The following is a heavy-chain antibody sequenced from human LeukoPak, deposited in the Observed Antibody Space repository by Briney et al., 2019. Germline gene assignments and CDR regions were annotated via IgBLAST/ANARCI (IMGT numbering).Heavy chain of an antibody. J-gene: IGHJ3*02. D-gene: IGHD3-10*01. CDR3: AKFGLAGSGRYHDAFDM. CDR2: ISGSGGST. CDR1: RFDFSSYG. V-gene: IGHV3-23*01. Sequence: GGSLRLSCAASRFDFSSYGMTWVRQAPGKGLEWVSAISGSGGSTYYADSVKGRSTISRDNSKNTLYLLMNSLRADDTAVYYCAKFGLAGSGRYHDAFDMRGQGTMVTVSS.